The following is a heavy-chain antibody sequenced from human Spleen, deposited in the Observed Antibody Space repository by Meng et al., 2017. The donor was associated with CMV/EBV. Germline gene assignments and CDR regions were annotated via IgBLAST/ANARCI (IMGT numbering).Heavy chain of an antibody. D-gene: IGHD1-7*01. Sequence: GESLKISCAASGFTFSTYNMNWVRQAPGKGLEWVSSISTSSSYIYYADSVKGRFTISRDNAKNSLYLQMSSLRAEDTAVYYCATTAKGGLELLREDYWGQGTLVTVSS. V-gene: IGHV3-21*01. J-gene: IGHJ4*02. CDR2: ISTSSSYI. CDR3: ATTAKGGLELLREDY. CDR1: GFTFSTYN.